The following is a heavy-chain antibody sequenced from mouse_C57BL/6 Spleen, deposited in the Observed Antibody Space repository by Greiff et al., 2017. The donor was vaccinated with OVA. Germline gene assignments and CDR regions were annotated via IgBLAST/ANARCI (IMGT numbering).Heavy chain of an antibody. CDR2: IHTNSGST. Sequence: QVQLQQPGAELVKPGASVKLSCKASGYTFTSYWMHWVKQRPGQGLEWIGMIHTNSGSTNYNEKFKSKATLTVDKSSSTAYMQLSSLTSEDSAVYYCVYGNYGNYAMDYWGQGTSVTVSS. D-gene: IGHD2-1*01. V-gene: IGHV1-64*01. CDR3: VYGNYGNYAMDY. J-gene: IGHJ4*01. CDR1: GYTFTSYW.